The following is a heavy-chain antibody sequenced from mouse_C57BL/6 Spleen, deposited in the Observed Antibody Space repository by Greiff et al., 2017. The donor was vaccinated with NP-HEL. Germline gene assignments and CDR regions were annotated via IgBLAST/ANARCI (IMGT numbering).Heavy chain of an antibody. V-gene: IGHV7-3*01. Sequence: EVKLMESGGGLVQPGGSLSLSCAASGFTFTDYYMSWVRQPPGKALEWLGFIRNKANGYTTEYSASVKGRFTISRDNSQSILYLQMNALRAEDSATYYCARSPTGTFDFDYWGQGTTLTVSS. J-gene: IGHJ2*01. CDR2: IRNKANGYTT. CDR1: GFTFTDYY. D-gene: IGHD4-1*02. CDR3: ARSPTGTFDFDY.